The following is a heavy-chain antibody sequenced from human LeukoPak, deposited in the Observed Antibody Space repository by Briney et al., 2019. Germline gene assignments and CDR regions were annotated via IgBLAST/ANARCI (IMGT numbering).Heavy chain of an antibody. CDR1: GYTFTSYG. D-gene: IGHD3-3*01. J-gene: IGHJ3*02. Sequence: GASVKVSCKASGYTFTSYGISWVRQAPGQGLEWMGWISAYNGNTNYAQKLQGRVTMTTDTSTSTAYMELRSLRSDDTAVYYCARVPYYDFWSGYRGDAFDIWGQGTMVTVSS. CDR2: ISAYNGNT. V-gene: IGHV1-18*01. CDR3: ARVPYYDFWSGYRGDAFDI.